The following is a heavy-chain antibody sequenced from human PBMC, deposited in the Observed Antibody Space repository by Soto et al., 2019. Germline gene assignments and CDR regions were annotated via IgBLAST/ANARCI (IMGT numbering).Heavy chain of an antibody. CDR3: ARHAPGDYDFWSGYYTGSAPLSP. Sequence: PGESLKISCKGSGYSFTSYWISWVRQMPGKGLEWMGRIDPSDSYTNYSPSFQGHVTISADKSISTAYLQWSSLKASDTAMYYCARHAPGDYDFWSGYYTGSAPLSPWGQGTLVTVSS. J-gene: IGHJ4*02. V-gene: IGHV5-10-1*01. CDR2: IDPSDSYT. CDR1: GYSFTSYW. D-gene: IGHD3-3*01.